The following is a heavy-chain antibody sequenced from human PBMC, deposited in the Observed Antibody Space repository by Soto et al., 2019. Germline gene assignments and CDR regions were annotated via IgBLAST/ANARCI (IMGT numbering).Heavy chain of an antibody. V-gene: IGHV3-21*01. CDR3: ARDRVAVAGTLVVVLTQYSYYYYGMDV. CDR2: ISSSSRYI. Sequence: PGGSLILSCAASGFTFSSYSMNWGLQAPGKGLEWVSSISSSSRYIYYADSVKGRCTISRDNSKNTLYLHMNSLRAEDTAVYYCARDRVAVAGTLVVVLTQYSYYYYGMDVWGQGITVTVS. J-gene: IGHJ6*02. CDR1: GFTFSSYS. D-gene: IGHD6-19*01.